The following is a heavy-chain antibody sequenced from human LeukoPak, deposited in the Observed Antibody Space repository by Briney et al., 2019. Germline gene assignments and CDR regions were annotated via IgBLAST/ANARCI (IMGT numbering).Heavy chain of an antibody. CDR3: ARWGYYYDSSGLGAFDI. Sequence: GGSLRLSCSASGFTFSTYWMSWVRQAPGKGLEWVANMKRDGSEIYYVDSVKGRFTISRDNAKNSLYLQMNSLRAEDTAVYYCARWGYYYDSSGLGAFDIWGQGTMVTVSS. V-gene: IGHV3-7*01. J-gene: IGHJ3*02. CDR1: GFTFSTYW. D-gene: IGHD3-22*01. CDR2: MKRDGSEI.